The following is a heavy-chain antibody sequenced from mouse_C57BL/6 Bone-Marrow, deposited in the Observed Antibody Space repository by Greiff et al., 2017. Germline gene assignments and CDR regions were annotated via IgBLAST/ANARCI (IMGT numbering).Heavy chain of an antibody. V-gene: IGHV5-4*01. CDR2: ISDGGSYT. J-gene: IGHJ3*01. Sequence: EVQLQESGGGLVKPGGSLKLSCAASGFTFSSYAMSWVRQTPEKRLEWVATISDGGSYTYYPDNVKGRFTISRDNAKNNLYLQMSHLKSEDTAMYYCARGGRYYGSAWFAYWGQGTLVTVSA. CDR3: ARGGRYYGSAWFAY. D-gene: IGHD1-1*01. CDR1: GFTFSSYA.